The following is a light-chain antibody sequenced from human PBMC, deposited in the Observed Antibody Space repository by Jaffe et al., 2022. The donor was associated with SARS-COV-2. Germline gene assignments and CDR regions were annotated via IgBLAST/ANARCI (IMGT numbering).Light chain of an antibody. CDR2: AAT. J-gene: IGKJ1*01. Sequence: DIQMTQSPSSVSASVGDTVNITCRASQDIGKWLAWYQQKPGKAPQLLIYAATSLQSGVPSRFSGSESGTDFTLTISSLHPEDFATYYCQQAYSFPRTFGQGTKVEIK. V-gene: IGKV1-12*01. CDR1: QDIGKW. CDR3: QQAYSFPRT.